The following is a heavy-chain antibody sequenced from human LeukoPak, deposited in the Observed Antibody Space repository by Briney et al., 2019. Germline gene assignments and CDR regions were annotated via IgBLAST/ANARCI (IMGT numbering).Heavy chain of an antibody. CDR2: ISGSGGST. D-gene: IGHD4-11*01. Sequence: GGSLRLSCAAFGFTFSSYAMSWVRQAPGKGLEWVSAISGSGGSTYYADSVKGRFTISRDNSKNTLYLQMNSLRAEDTAVYYCAKDQPPSGNYASVFIYFDYWGQGTLVTVSS. V-gene: IGHV3-23*01. CDR3: AKDQPPSGNYASVFIYFDY. CDR1: GFTFSSYA. J-gene: IGHJ4*02.